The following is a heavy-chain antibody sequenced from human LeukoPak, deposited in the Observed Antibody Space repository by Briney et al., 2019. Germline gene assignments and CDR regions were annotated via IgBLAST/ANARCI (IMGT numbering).Heavy chain of an antibody. CDR1: GFTFSSYE. Sequence: PGGSLRLSCAASGFTFSSYEMNWVRQAPGKGLEWVSYISSSGSTIYYADSVKGRFTISGDNAKNSLYLQMNSLRAEDTAVYYCARTYYYDSSGYGFYDYWGQGTLVTVSS. CDR3: ARTYYYDSSGYGFYDY. J-gene: IGHJ4*02. V-gene: IGHV3-48*03. D-gene: IGHD3-22*01. CDR2: ISSSGSTI.